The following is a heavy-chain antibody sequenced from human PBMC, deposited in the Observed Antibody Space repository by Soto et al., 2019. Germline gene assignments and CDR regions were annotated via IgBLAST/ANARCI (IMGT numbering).Heavy chain of an antibody. Sequence: PSLTLSLSCAISWERVSSHSAAWYWIRPSPSRGLEWLGRTYYRSRWYNDYAVSVRSRITVNPDTSKNQFSLQLTSVTPEDTAVYYCAGTTSHYWYYMDVWGKGTTVTVSS. V-gene: IGHV6-1*01. CDR1: WERVSSHSAA. D-gene: IGHD1-7*01. CDR3: AGTTSHYWYYMDV. CDR2: TYYRSRWYN. J-gene: IGHJ6*03.